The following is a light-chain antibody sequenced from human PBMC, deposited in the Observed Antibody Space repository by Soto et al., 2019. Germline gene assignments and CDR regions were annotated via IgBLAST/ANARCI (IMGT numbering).Light chain of an antibody. CDR3: SSYASGTTYV. CDR1: STDVGDY. Sequence: QSALTQPASVSGFPGQSITISCTGTSTDVGDYVSWCQQHPGKAPKLTIYDVSSRPSGVSNRFSGSKSGNTASLTISGLQAEDEADNYCSSYASGTTYVFGTGTKVTVL. V-gene: IGLV2-14*03. CDR2: DVS. J-gene: IGLJ1*01.